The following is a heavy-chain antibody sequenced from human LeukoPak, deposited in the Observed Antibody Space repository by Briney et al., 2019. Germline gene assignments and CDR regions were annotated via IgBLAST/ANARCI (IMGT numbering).Heavy chain of an antibody. D-gene: IGHD3-10*01. V-gene: IGHV3-30*04. Sequence: GGSLRLSCAASGFTFSSYAMHWVRQAPGKGLEWVAVISYDGSNKYYADSVKGRFTISRDNSKNTLYLQMNGLRVEDTAVYYCAKPLMRDRWFGESWGQGTLVTVSS. CDR2: ISYDGSNK. J-gene: IGHJ5*02. CDR1: GFTFSSYA. CDR3: AKPLMRDRWFGES.